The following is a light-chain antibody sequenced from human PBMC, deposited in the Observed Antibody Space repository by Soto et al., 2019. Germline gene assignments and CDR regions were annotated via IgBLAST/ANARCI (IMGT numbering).Light chain of an antibody. V-gene: IGKV1-5*01. Sequence: DIQMTQSPSTLSASAGDRVTITCRASQSISSWLAWYQQKPGKAPKVLIYEASSLESGVPSRFSGSGSGTEFTLTISSLQPDDFATYYCQQYNSYPWTFGQGTKVDIK. CDR2: EAS. CDR3: QQYNSYPWT. CDR1: QSISSW. J-gene: IGKJ1*01.